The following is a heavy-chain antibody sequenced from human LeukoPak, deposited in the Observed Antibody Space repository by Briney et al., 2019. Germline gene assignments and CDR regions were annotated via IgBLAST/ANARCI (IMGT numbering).Heavy chain of an antibody. Sequence: GGSLRLSCAASGFTFSSYGMHWVRQAPGKGLEWVTFIRYDGSNKYYADSVKGRFTISRDNSKNTLYLQMNSLRAEDTAVYYCAKRVADPSWYFDLWGRGTLVTVSS. CDR1: GFTFSSYG. J-gene: IGHJ2*01. D-gene: IGHD2-15*01. CDR2: IRYDGSNK. CDR3: AKRVADPSWYFDL. V-gene: IGHV3-30*02.